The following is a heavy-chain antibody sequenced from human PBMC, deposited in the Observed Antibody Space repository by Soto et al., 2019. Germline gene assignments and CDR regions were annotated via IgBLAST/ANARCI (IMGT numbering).Heavy chain of an antibody. CDR1: GGSFSGYY. Sequence: SETLSLTCAVYGGSFSGYYWSWIRQPPGKGLEWIGEINHSGSTNYNPSLKSRVTISVDTSKNQFSLKLSSVTAADTAVYYCARGPYYYGSGSYYPPGDYWGQGTLVTAPQ. V-gene: IGHV4-34*01. J-gene: IGHJ4*02. CDR3: ARGPYYYGSGSYYPPGDY. D-gene: IGHD3-10*01. CDR2: INHSGST.